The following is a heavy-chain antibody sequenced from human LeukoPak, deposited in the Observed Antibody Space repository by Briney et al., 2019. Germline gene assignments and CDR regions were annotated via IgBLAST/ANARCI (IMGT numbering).Heavy chain of an antibody. Sequence: GGSLRLSCAASGFTFSSYDMHWVRQPPGKGLEWVADIWHDGSNKYYADSVKGRFTISRDNSKNTLYLQISSLRAEDTAVYYCAKDIDGYYYYSYMDVWGKGTTVTVSS. CDR3: AKDIDGYYYYSYMDV. J-gene: IGHJ6*03. D-gene: IGHD5-24*01. CDR1: GFTFSSYD. CDR2: IWHDGSNK. V-gene: IGHV3-33*06.